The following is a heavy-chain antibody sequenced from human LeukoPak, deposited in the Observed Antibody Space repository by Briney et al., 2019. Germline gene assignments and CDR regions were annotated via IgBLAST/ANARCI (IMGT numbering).Heavy chain of an antibody. CDR3: AREVLYSSSWYPRWFDP. J-gene: IGHJ5*02. V-gene: IGHV4-59*01. CDR1: GGSISSYY. CDR2: IYYSGST. Sequence: SETLSLTCTVSGGSISSYYWSWIRQPPGKGLEWIGYIYYSGSTNYNPSLKSRVTISVDTSKNQFSLKLSSVTAADTAVYYCAREVLYSSSWYPRWFDPWGQGTLVTVSS. D-gene: IGHD6-13*01.